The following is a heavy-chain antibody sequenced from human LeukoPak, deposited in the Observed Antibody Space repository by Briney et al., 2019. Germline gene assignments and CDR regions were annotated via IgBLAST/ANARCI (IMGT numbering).Heavy chain of an antibody. J-gene: IGHJ5*02. CDR3: ARSRQASGLLSS. Sequence: PSQTLSLTCTVSGGAIASGGYSWNWIRQSPGKGLEWIGCIYDRGPAYYNPSLKSRFTILVDRPKNQFFLNVTSLTAADTAVYYCARSRQASGLLSSWGQGTPVVVSS. CDR2: IYDRGPA. V-gene: IGHV4-30-2*06. CDR1: GGAIASGGYS. D-gene: IGHD3-10*01.